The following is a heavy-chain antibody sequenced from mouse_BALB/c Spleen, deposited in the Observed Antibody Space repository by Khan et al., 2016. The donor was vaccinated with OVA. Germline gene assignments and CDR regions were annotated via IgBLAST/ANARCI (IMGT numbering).Heavy chain of an antibody. D-gene: IGHD1-1*01. V-gene: IGHV8-8*01. CDR3: AGMDGNSLFWYFDV. Sequence: QVTLKESGPGILQPSQTLSLTCSFSGFSLSTSGMGVGWIRQPSGKGLEWLTHIWRDDVKRYNTALESRLPISKDTSSSPVFLKIASVDSADTATYSCAGMDGNSLFWYFDVWGAGTSVTVSS. CDR2: IWRDDVK. J-gene: IGHJ1*01. CDR1: GFSLSTSGMG.